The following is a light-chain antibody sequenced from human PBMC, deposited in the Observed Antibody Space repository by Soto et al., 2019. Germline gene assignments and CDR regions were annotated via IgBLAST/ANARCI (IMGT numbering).Light chain of an antibody. V-gene: IGKV1-5*01. CDR1: QRISSW. CDR2: DVS. Sequence: DIQMTQSPSTLSASVGDRVTITCRASQRISSWLAWYQQKPGKAPKLLIYDVSSLESGVPSRFSGSGSGTEFTLTISSLQPDYFATYYCQQYDSYWGTFGQGTKVEVK. J-gene: IGKJ1*01. CDR3: QQYDSYWGT.